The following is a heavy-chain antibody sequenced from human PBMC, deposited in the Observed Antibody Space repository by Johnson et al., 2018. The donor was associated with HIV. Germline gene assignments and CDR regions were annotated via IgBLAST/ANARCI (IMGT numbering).Heavy chain of an antibody. CDR2: IKQDGSEK. CDR3: ARAAYYYDSNGRVFGI. CDR1: GFTFSSYW. V-gene: IGHV3-7*01. D-gene: IGHD3-22*01. J-gene: IGHJ3*02. Sequence: VQLVESGGGLVKPGGSLRLSCAASGFTFSSYWMSWVRQAPGKGLEWVANIKQDGSEKYYVDSVKGRFTISRDNAKNSLYLQMNSLRAEDTAVYYCARAAYYYDSNGRVFGIWGQGTMVTVSS.